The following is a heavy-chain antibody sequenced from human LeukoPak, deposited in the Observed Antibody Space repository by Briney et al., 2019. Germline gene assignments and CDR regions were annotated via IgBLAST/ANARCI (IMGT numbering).Heavy chain of an antibody. Sequence: GRSLRLSCAASGFTFSSYGMHWVRQAPGKGLEWVAVISYDGSNKYYADSVKGRFTISRDNSKNTLYLQMNSLRAEDTAVYYCAKGDRSDYGGYYFDYWGQGTLVTVSS. CDR2: ISYDGSNK. V-gene: IGHV3-30*18. CDR1: GFTFSSYG. CDR3: AKGDRSDYGGYYFDY. J-gene: IGHJ4*02. D-gene: IGHD4-23*01.